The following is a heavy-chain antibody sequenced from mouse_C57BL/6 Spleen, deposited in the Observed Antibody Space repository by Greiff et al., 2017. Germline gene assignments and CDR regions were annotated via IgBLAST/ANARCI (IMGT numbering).Heavy chain of an antibody. CDR3: AKSYDGYYFDV. Sequence: VKLMESGAELARPGASVKMSCKASGYTFTSYTMHWVKQRPGQGLEWIGYINPSSGYTKYNQKFKDKATLTADKSSSTAYMQLSSLTSEDSAVYYCAKSYDGYYFDVWGTGTTVTVSS. V-gene: IGHV1-4*01. J-gene: IGHJ1*03. CDR2: INPSSGYT. D-gene: IGHD2-3*01. CDR1: GYTFTSYT.